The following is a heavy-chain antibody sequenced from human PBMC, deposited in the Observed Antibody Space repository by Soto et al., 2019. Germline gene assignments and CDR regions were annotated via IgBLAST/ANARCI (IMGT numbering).Heavy chain of an antibody. Sequence: QVQLQESGPGLVKPSETLSLTCTVSGGSISSYYWSWIRQPPGKGLEWIGYIYYSGSTNYHPTLMCQLLLSVDTSKNQLSLKLCPVTADDTAVYYCARVNTIFGVVNYYLDYWGQGTLVTVSS. CDR3: ARVNTIFGVVNYYLDY. D-gene: IGHD3-3*01. CDR1: GGSISSYY. V-gene: IGHV4-59*01. CDR2: IYYSGST. J-gene: IGHJ4*02.